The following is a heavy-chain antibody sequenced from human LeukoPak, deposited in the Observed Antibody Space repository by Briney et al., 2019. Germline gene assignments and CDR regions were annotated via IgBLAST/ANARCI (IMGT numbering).Heavy chain of an antibody. V-gene: IGHV4-4*02. Sequence: SETLSPTCVVSGGSITNNWWTWVRQPPGKGLEWIGEIIHSGSTTYNPSLKSRVTMSIDTSKTQFSLNLISVTAADTAIYYCARNGYYSADDWGQGILVTVSS. D-gene: IGHD3-22*01. CDR3: ARNGYYSADD. CDR2: IIHSGST. CDR1: GGSITNNW. J-gene: IGHJ4*02.